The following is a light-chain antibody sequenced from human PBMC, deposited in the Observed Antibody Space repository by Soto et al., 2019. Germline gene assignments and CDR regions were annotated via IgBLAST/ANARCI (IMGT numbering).Light chain of an antibody. J-gene: IGKJ1*01. Sequence: DIQMTQSPSSVPASVGDRVTITCRASQGVSSYLAWYQQKPGKAPELLIYAASNLRSGVPSRFSGSGSGTDFTLTISSLQPEDFATYDCQQADSFPRTFGPRTKVEIK. CDR1: QGVSSY. CDR3: QQADSFPRT. V-gene: IGKV1-12*01. CDR2: AAS.